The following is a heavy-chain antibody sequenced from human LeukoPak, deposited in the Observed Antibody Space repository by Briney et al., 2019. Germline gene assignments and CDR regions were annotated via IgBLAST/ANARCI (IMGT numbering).Heavy chain of an antibody. CDR3: AKDPLEQLSTIYFQN. CDR2: IGGSGDSA. J-gene: IGHJ1*01. Sequence: GGSPRLSCAASGFSFSSHTMSWVRQTPGKGLEWVSAIGGSGDSARYADSVNGRFTISRDNSQNTLYLQMNSLRAEDTAVYYCAKDPLEQLSTIYFQNWGQGTLVTVSS. V-gene: IGHV3-23*01. D-gene: IGHD6-6*01. CDR1: GFSFSSHT.